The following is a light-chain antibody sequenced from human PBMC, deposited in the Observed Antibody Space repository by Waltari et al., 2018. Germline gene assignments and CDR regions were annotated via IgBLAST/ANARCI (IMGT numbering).Light chain of an antibody. CDR3: SSPSTNNVVV. CDR2: DVN. V-gene: IGLV2-14*01. J-gene: IGLJ2*01. Sequence: QSALTQPASVSASPGQSITISCTGTSGDIGGSDFVPWYQHHPGRAPKVLIFDVNHRPSGISDRFSGSKSGNTASLTISGLQAEDDADYYCSSPSTNNVVVFGGGTKVTVL. CDR1: SGDIGGSDF.